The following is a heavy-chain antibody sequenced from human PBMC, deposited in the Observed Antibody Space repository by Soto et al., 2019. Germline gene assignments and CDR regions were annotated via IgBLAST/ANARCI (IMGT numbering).Heavy chain of an antibody. CDR3: STGRRDESSGYYPYYFDY. D-gene: IGHD3-22*01. J-gene: IGHJ4*02. CDR2: IKSKTDGGTT. CDR1: GFTFSNAW. Sequence: GGSLRLSCAASGFTFSNAWMSWVRQAPGKGLEWVGRIKSKTDGGTTDYAAPVKGRFTISRDDSKNTLYLQMNSLKTEDTAVDYCSTGRRDESSGYYPYYFDYWGQGTLVTVSS. V-gene: IGHV3-15*01.